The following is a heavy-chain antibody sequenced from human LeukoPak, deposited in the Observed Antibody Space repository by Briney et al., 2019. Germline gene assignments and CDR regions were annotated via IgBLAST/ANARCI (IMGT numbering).Heavy chain of an antibody. D-gene: IGHD1-26*01. Sequence: GGSLRLSCAASGFTFSSYWIHWVRQAPGKGLVWVSRINSDGSSTSYADSVKGRFTASRDNAKNTVYLQMNSLRVEDTAVYYCVVPGSPFDYGGQGTLVTVSS. V-gene: IGHV3-74*01. CDR3: VVPGSPFDY. CDR2: INSDGSST. CDR1: GFTFSSYW. J-gene: IGHJ4*02.